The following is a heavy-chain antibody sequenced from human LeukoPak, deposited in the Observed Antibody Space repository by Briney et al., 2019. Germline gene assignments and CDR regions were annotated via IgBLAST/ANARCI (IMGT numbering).Heavy chain of an antibody. D-gene: IGHD5-12*01. CDR3: AKDVRGYSGYGYFDY. J-gene: IGHJ4*02. Sequence: GGSLRLSCAASGFTFDDYAMHWVRQAPGKGLEWGSPISGDGGSTYYADSVKGRFTISRDNSKNSLYLQMNSLRTEDTALYYCAKDVRGYSGYGYFDYWGQGTLVTVSS. CDR2: ISGDGGST. V-gene: IGHV3-43*02. CDR1: GFTFDDYA.